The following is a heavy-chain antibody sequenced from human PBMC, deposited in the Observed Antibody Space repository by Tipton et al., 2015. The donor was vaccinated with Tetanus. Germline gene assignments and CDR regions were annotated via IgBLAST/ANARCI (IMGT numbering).Heavy chain of an antibody. CDR3: AGVTAQRTELYFEH. D-gene: IGHD2-8*02. J-gene: IGHJ1*01. V-gene: IGHV4-59*02. Sequence: LRLSCTVSGDSVSGYYWSWIRQPLGKGLEWVGYVYYTGDTNYNPSLKSRVTISMDRSENQISLKMTSVTAADTAVYYCAGVTAQRTELYFEHWGQGTQVTVSS. CDR2: VYYTGDT. CDR1: GDSVSGYY.